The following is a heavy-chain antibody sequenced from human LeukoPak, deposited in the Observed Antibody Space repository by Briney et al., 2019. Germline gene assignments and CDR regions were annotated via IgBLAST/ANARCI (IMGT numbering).Heavy chain of an antibody. J-gene: IGHJ4*02. Sequence: GGSLRLSCAASGFTFSSYGMHWVRQAPGKGLEWVAFIRYDGSNKYYADSVKGRFTISRDTYKNTLYLQMNSLRTEDTAVYYCARDEEGLRYFDWLLDYWGQGTLVTVSS. CDR3: ARDEEGLRYFDWLLDY. CDR2: IRYDGSNK. V-gene: IGHV3-30*02. D-gene: IGHD3-9*01. CDR1: GFTFSSYG.